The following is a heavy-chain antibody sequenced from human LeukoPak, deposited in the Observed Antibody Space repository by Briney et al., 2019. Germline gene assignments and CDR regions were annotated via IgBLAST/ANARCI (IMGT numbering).Heavy chain of an antibody. CDR3: ANAEDDSSGYYVN. V-gene: IGHV1-2*02. J-gene: IGHJ4*02. D-gene: IGHD3-22*01. CDR2: INPNSGGT. CDR1: GYTFAGYY. Sequence: AXVKVSCKASGYTFAGYYMHWVRQAPGQGLEWMGWINPNSGGTNYAQKFQGRVTMTRDTSISTAYMEVSRLRYDDTAVYYCANAEDDSSGYYVNWGQGTLVTVSS.